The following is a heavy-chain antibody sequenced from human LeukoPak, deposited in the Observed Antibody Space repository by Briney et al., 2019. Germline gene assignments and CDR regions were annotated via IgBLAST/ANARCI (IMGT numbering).Heavy chain of an antibody. D-gene: IGHD5-12*01. CDR3: TRDRGYDYFFDF. CDR1: GYTFTGYY. V-gene: IGHV1-2*06. CDR2: INPNSGGT. J-gene: IGHJ4*01. Sequence: ASVKDTCKASGYTFTGYYMHWVRQAPGQGLEWMGRINPNSGGTNYAQKFQGRVTMTRDTSISTAYMELSRLRSDDTAVYYCTRDRGYDYFFDFWGQGTLVTVSS.